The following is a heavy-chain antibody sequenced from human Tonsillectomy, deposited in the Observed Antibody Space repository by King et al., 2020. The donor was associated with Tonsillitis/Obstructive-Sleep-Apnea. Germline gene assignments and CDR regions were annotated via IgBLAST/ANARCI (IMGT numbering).Heavy chain of an antibody. V-gene: IGHV4-39*01. CDR2: IYYSGIT. J-gene: IGHJ6*03. D-gene: IGHD2-21*02. CDR1: GGSISSNSYY. CDR3: ARQSRDSYRGDYYYFLDV. Sequence: QMQLQESGPGLVKPSETLSLTCGVSGGSISSNSYYWGWIRQPPGKGLEWIGSIYYSGITYYNPSLESRVAISVDTSKNQFSLKLSSVTAADTAVYYCARQSRDSYRGDYYYFLDVWGKGTPVTVSS.